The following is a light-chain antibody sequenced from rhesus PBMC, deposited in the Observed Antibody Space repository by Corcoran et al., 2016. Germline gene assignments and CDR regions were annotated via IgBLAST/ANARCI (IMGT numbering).Light chain of an antibody. Sequence: EIVMTQSPATLSLSPGETATPSCRASESVGSSLAWYQQNPGPAPKLLVPVAYFRATGTPDRVTGSGSRTEFTLTISSLEPDDVGVYPCQQYNDLFPTFGQGTKVEIK. J-gene: IGKJ1*01. V-gene: IGKV3-40*03. CDR3: QQYNDLFPT. CDR1: ESVGSS. CDR2: VAY.